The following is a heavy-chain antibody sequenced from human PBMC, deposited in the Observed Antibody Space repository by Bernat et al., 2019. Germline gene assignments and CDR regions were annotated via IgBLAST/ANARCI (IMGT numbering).Heavy chain of an antibody. Sequence: QVQLQESGPGLVKPSQTLSLTCTVSGGSISSGGYYWSWIRQHPGKGLEWIGYIYYSGSTYYNPSLKSRVTISVDTSKNQFSLKLSSVTAADTAVYYCARMPASSGWYWYFDYWGQGTLVTVSS. D-gene: IGHD6-19*01. CDR1: GGSISSGGYY. CDR3: ARMPASSGWYWYFDY. J-gene: IGHJ4*02. V-gene: IGHV4-31*03. CDR2: IYYSGST.